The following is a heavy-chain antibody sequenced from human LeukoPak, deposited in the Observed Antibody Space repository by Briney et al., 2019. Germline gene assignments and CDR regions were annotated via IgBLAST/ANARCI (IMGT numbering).Heavy chain of an antibody. D-gene: IGHD5-24*01. V-gene: IGHV4-39*01. J-gene: IGHJ4*02. Sequence: SETLSLTCTVSGGSISSSSYYRGWLRQPPGKGLEWIGSIYYSGSTYYNPSLKSRVTISVDTSKNQFSLRLSSVTAADTAVYYCARHIGRDGYGPTFDYWGQGTLVTVSS. CDR2: IYYSGST. CDR3: ARHIGRDGYGPTFDY. CDR1: GGSISSSSYY.